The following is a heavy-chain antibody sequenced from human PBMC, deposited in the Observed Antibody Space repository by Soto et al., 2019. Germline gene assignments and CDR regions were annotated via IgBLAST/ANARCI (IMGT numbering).Heavy chain of an antibody. CDR3: ARVGVRKRFGKEMATIWYFDL. V-gene: IGHV4-61*01. J-gene: IGHJ2*01. D-gene: IGHD5-12*01. CDR1: GGSVSSGSYY. Sequence: QVQLQESGPGLVKPSETLSLTCTVSGGSVSSGSYYWSWIRQPPGKGLEWIGYIYYSGSTNYNPSLKSRVTISVDTSKNQFSPKLSSVTAADTAVYYCARVGVRKRFGKEMATIWYFDLWGRGTLVTVSS. CDR2: IYYSGST.